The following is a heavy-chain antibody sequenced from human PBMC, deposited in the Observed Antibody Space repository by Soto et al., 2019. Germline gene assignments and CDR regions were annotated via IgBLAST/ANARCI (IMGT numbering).Heavy chain of an antibody. J-gene: IGHJ5*02. V-gene: IGHV3-15*01. CDR3: KWDLEASDP. Sequence: GGSRRLSCAASGFTFSNAWMSWVRQAPGKGLEWVGRIRSKTDGGTTDYAAPVKGRFTISRDDSKDTLYLQMNSLKTEDTAVYYCKWDLEASDPWGQGTLVTVSS. CDR2: IRSKTDGGTT. CDR1: GFTFSNAW. D-gene: IGHD1-26*01.